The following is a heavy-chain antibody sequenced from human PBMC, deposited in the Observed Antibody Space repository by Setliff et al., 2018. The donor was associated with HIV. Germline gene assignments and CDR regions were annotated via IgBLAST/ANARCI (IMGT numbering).Heavy chain of an antibody. Sequence: NPSETLSLTCNVSDDSFSTNYWSWVRQPPGKGLEWIGYIYASGSTNYNPSLKSRVTISIDTSKNQFSLRLRSVTAADTALYYWARLGRAIDRGGYSLRFDYWGQGTLVTVSS. CDR2: IYASGST. CDR1: DDSFSTNY. D-gene: IGHD3-22*01. CDR3: ARLGRAIDRGGYSLRFDY. V-gene: IGHV4-4*09. J-gene: IGHJ4*02.